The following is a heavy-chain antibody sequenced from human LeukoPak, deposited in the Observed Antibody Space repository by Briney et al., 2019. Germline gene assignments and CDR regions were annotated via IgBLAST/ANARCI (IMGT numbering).Heavy chain of an antibody. J-gene: IGHJ4*02. CDR3: ARDDLGATAMVLVRHY. Sequence: GGSLRLSCAASGFTFSSYAMHWVRQAPGKGLGWVAVISYDGSNKYYADSVKGRFTISRDNSKNTLYLQMNSLRAEDTAVYYCARDDLGATAMVLVRHYWGQGTLVTVSS. V-gene: IGHV3-30*01. CDR2: ISYDGSNK. D-gene: IGHD5-18*01. CDR1: GFTFSSYA.